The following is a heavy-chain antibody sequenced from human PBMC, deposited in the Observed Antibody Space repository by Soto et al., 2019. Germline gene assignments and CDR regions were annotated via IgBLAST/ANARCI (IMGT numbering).Heavy chain of an antibody. Sequence: VASVKVSCKVSGYTLTELSMHWVRQAPGKGLEWMGGFDPEDGETIYAQKFQGRVTMTEDTSTDTAYMELSSLRSEDTAVYYCATGDYYGSGSYYNGLTPVGLRGMDVWGQGTTFTVSS. J-gene: IGHJ6*02. D-gene: IGHD3-10*01. CDR1: GYTLTELS. CDR3: ATGDYYGSGSYYNGLTPVGLRGMDV. V-gene: IGHV1-24*01. CDR2: FDPEDGET.